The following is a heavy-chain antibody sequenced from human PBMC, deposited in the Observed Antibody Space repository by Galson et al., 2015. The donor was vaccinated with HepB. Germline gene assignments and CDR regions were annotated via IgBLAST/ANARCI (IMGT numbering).Heavy chain of an antibody. J-gene: IGHJ3*01. CDR1: GDSVSSNSAT. Sequence: CAISGDSVSSNSATWDWFRQSPSRGLEWLGRTYYRSKWYNDYAPFMKSRVIINPDTSMHQFSLQLNSVRPEDTAVYYCARGRSPARAFDVWGQGTRVTVSP. D-gene: IGHD2-15*01. V-gene: IGHV6-1*01. CDR3: ARGRSPARAFDV. CDR2: TYYRSKWYN.